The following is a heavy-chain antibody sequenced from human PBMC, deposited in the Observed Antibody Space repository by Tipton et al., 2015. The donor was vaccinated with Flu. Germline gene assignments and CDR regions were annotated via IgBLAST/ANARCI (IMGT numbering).Heavy chain of an antibody. V-gene: IGHV3-7*01. CDR1: GFTFSKYW. Sequence: QLVQSGGGLVQPGGSLRLSCAASGFTFSKYWMTWVRQAPGKRLEWLANIKPDGSEKYYAESVRGRVTISRDNAENSVHLQLNSLGAEDTGVYYCARDSDIPGGTNFYFDSWGQGTLVTASS. CDR2: IKPDGSEK. CDR3: ARDSDIPGGTNFYFDS. J-gene: IGHJ4*02. D-gene: IGHD1-1*01.